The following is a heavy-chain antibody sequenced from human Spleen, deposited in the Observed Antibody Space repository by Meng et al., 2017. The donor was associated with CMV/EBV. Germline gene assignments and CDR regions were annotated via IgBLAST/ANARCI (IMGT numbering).Heavy chain of an antibody. J-gene: IGHJ6*02. V-gene: IGHV3-30*04. CDR2: ISHDGTNK. CDR1: GFTFSTYP. D-gene: IGHD2-15*01. CDR3: AKPPPAKGFYFGMDV. Sequence: GESLKISCAASGFTFSTYPMHWVRQAPGKGLEWVAVISHDGTNKYYADSAKGRFTISRDNSKNTLYLQMNSLRAEDTAVYYCAKPPPAKGFYFGMDVWGQGTTVTVSS.